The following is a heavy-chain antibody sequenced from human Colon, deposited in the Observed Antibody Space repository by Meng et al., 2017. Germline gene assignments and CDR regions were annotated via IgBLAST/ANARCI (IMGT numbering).Heavy chain of an antibody. Sequence: QRQQWGAGLLNPPETLSLTCVVYGGSFSGHYWTWIRQPPGKGLEWIVEINHSGSTTYNPSLKSRVTISTYTSKNHFSLKVKSVTAADTAVYFCARLYPPVQWLLTSDASEYWGQGTLVTVSS. CDR1: GGSFSGHY. V-gene: IGHV4-34*01. D-gene: IGHD6-19*01. J-gene: IGHJ4*02. CDR3: ARLYPPVQWLLTSDASEY. CDR2: INHSGST.